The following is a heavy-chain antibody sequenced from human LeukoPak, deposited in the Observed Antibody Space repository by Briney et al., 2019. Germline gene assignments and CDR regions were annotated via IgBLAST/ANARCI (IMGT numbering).Heavy chain of an antibody. CDR1: GFTFSTYA. D-gene: IGHD4/OR15-4a*01. V-gene: IGHV3-23*01. CDR2: ISGSGSYI. CDR3: ARIAIGYGVNSGGY. Sequence: GGSLRLSCAASGFTFSTYAMNWVRQAPGKGLEWVSVISGSGSYIYYADSVKGRFTISSDNSKNTLYLQMNSLRAEDTAVYYCARIAIGYGVNSGGYWGQGTLVTVSS. J-gene: IGHJ4*02.